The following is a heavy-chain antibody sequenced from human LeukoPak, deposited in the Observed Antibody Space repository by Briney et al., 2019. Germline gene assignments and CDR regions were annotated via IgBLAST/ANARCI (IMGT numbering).Heavy chain of an antibody. CDR1: GCTISSSSYY. J-gene: IGHJ5*02. D-gene: IGHD5-18*01. V-gene: IGHV4-39*01. CDR3: ARQTAGMRSNWFDP. CDR2: IYYSGST. Sequence: PSEAVSLTCTVSGCTISSSSYYWGWIRQPPGKGLEWIGSIYYSGSTYYNPSLKSRVTISVDTSKNQFSLKLSSVTAADTAVYYCARQTAGMRSNWFDPWGQGTLVTVSS.